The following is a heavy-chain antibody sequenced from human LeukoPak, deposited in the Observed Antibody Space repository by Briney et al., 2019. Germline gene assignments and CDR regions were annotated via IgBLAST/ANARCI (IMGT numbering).Heavy chain of an antibody. J-gene: IGHJ4*02. CDR2: IYSGGST. V-gene: IGHV3-66*01. CDR1: GFTVSSNY. CDR3: ARDPSVYCSSTSCYTGG. D-gene: IGHD2-2*02. Sequence: PGGSLRLSCAASGFTVSSNYMSWVRQAPVKGLEWVSVIYSGGSTYYADSVKGRFTISRDNSKNTLYLQMNSLRAEDTAVYYCARDPSVYCSSTSCYTGGWGQGTLVTVSS.